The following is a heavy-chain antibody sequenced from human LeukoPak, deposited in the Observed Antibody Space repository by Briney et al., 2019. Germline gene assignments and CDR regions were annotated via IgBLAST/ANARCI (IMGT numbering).Heavy chain of an antibody. Sequence: SETLSLTCTVSGGSISSYYWTWIRQPAGKGLEWIGRIYTTGSTNYNPSLNSRVTMSVDTSKKQFSLKLSSVTAADTAVYYCARDSSGYLPYYFDYWGQGTLVTVSS. CDR3: ARDSSGYLPYYFDY. V-gene: IGHV4-4*07. J-gene: IGHJ4*02. CDR1: GGSISSYY. D-gene: IGHD3-22*01. CDR2: IYTTGST.